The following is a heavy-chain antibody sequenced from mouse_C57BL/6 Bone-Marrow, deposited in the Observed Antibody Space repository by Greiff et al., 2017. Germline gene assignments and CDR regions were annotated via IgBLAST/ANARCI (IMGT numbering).Heavy chain of an antibody. CDR3: AREGWFGGCAY. CDR1: GYTFTDYN. D-gene: IGHD1-1*02. J-gene: IGHJ3*01. V-gene: IGHV1-22*01. CDR2: INPNNGGT. Sequence: VQLQQSGPELVKPGASVTMSCKASGYTFTDYNMHWVKQSHGKSLEWIGYINPNNGGTSYNQKFKGKATLTVNKSSSTAYMELRSLTSEDSAVYYCAREGWFGGCAYWGQGTLVTVAA.